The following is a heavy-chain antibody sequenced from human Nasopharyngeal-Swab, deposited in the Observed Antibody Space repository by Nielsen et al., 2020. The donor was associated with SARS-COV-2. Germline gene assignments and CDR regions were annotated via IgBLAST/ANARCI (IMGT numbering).Heavy chain of an antibody. CDR3: ARGPGGSYFDS. CDR1: GFTFSSFE. Sequence: GGVLRTSCAASGFTFSSFEITWVRQAPGKGLEWVSYISSSGSTMYYADSVKGRFTISRDNAKNSLYLQMNSLRAEDTAVYYCARGPGGSYFDSWGQGTLVTVSS. D-gene: IGHD1-26*01. CDR2: ISSSGSTM. V-gene: IGHV3-48*03. J-gene: IGHJ4*02.